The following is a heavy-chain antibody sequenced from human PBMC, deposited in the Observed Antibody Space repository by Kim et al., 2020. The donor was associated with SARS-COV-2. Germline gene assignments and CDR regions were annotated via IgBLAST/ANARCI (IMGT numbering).Heavy chain of an antibody. CDR3: ASSSGTYGTNVDPFYI. CDR2: ISSSSRDI. J-gene: IGHJ3*02. Sequence: GGSLRLSCAASGFTFSRNSMNWVRQAPGKGLEWVSSISSSSRDIFYPDSVKGRFTISRDNAKTSLYLQMNSLLTEDTAVYYCASSSGTYGTNVDPFYIWG. D-gene: IGHD2-8*01. CDR1: GFTFSRNS. V-gene: IGHV3-21*01.